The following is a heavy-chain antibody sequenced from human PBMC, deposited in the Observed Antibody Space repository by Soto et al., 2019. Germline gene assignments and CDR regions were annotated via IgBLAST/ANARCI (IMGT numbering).Heavy chain of an antibody. Sequence: PGGSLRLSCAASGFTFSSYWMHWVRQVPGKGLLWVSRIDEYGSTINYADSVKGRFTISRDNAKITLYLEMNSLRAEDTALYYCTRDIGGKGAYWGQGILVTVSS. CDR3: TRDIGGKGAY. CDR2: IDEYGSTI. J-gene: IGHJ4*02. D-gene: IGHD3-10*01. V-gene: IGHV3-74*01. CDR1: GFTFSSYW.